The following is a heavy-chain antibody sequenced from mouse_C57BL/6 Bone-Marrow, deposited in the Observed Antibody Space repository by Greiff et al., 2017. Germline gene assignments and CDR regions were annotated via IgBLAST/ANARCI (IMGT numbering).Heavy chain of an antibody. D-gene: IGHD1-1*01. Sequence: VQLQESGAELVRPGTSVKMSCKASGYTFTNYWIGWAKQRPGHGLEWIGDIYPGGGYTKYNEKFKGKATLTADKSSSTAYMQFSSLTSEDSAIYYCARGDYYGSSYFDYWGQGTTLTVSS. V-gene: IGHV1-63*01. J-gene: IGHJ2*01. CDR2: IYPGGGYT. CDR1: GYTFTNYW. CDR3: ARGDYYGSSYFDY.